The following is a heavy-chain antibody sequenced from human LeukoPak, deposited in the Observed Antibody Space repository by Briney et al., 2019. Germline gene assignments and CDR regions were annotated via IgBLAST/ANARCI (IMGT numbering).Heavy chain of an antibody. CDR1: GFTFSDYY. D-gene: IGHD3-10*01. CDR2: ISDSGSTI. Sequence: PGGSLRLSCAASGFTFSDYYMSWIRQAPGKGLEWVSYISDSGSTIYYADSVKGQFTISRDNAKNSLYLQMNSLRAEDTAVYYCARGPGITMVRGVITQSLYYFDFWGQGTLVTASS. V-gene: IGHV3-11*01. CDR3: ARGPGITMVRGVITQSLYYFDF. J-gene: IGHJ4*02.